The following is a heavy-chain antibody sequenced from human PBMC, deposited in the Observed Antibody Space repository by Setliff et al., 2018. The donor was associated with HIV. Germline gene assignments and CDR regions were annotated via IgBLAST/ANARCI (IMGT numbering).Heavy chain of an antibody. V-gene: IGHV4-34*01. J-gene: IGHJ6*02. CDR1: GGAFTGRY. CDR3: VRVSAFIMSPSFYYYGMDV. Sequence: SETLSLTCAVYGGAFTGRYWGWVRQPPGKGLEWIGEIDYTGNTNHNPSLKSRVSTSVDMSKEQFSLKLKSVIAADTAVYYCVRVSAFIMSPSFYYYGMDVWGQGTTVTVSS. D-gene: IGHD3-10*01. CDR2: IDYTGNT.